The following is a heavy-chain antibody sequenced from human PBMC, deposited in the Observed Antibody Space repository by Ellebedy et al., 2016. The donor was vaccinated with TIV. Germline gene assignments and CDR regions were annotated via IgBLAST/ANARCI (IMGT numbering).Heavy chain of an antibody. CDR2: IKQDGSEK. V-gene: IGHV3-7*03. CDR1: GFTFSSYW. J-gene: IGHJ4*02. D-gene: IGHD6-6*01. CDR3: ASEYSSSSHWGY. Sequence: GESLKISCAASGFTFSSYWRSWVRQAPGKGLEWVANIKQDGSEKNYVDSVKGRFTISRDNAKNSLYLQMNSLRAEDTAVYYCASEYSSSSHWGYWGQGTLVTVSS.